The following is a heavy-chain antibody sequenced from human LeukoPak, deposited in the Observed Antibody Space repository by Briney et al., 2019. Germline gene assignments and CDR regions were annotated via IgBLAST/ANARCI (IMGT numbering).Heavy chain of an antibody. CDR2: IYYSGNT. D-gene: IGHD2-2*01. CDR1: RGSISSYY. CDR3: ARVLGYCSSTSCYPYNWFDP. V-gene: IGHV4-59*01. Sequence: PSETLSLTCTVSRGSISSYYGSWIGQPPGKGLEWIGYIYYSGNTNYNPSLKSRVTISVDTSKNQFSLKLSSVTAADTAVYYCARVLGYCSSTSCYPYNWFDPWGQGSLVTVSS. J-gene: IGHJ5*02.